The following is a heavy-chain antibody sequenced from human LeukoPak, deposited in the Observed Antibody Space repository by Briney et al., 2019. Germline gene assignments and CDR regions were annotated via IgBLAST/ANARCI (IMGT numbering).Heavy chain of an antibody. CDR1: GFTFSSCG. D-gene: IGHD6-19*01. CDR2: ISYNGRNK. V-gene: IGHV3-30*18. J-gene: IGHJ4*02. Sequence: GRSLRLPCAASGFTFSSCGVHWVRQAPGKGLEWVASISYNGRNKYYADSVKGRFTISRDNSENTLYLQMNGLRPEDTAVFYCAKESGSAWSPLDYWGQGTLVTVSS. CDR3: AKESGSAWSPLDY.